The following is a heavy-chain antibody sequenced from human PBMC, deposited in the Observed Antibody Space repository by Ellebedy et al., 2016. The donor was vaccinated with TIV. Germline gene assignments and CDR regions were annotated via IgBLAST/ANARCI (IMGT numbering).Heavy chain of an antibody. Sequence: SETLSLXXAVYGASFSHYYWSWIRLPPGKGLEWIGEINHSGSTYYNPSLKSRVSMSVDTSKNQFSLKLNSLTAADTAVYFCARGRGGSYSIPLDVWGQGALVTVSS. V-gene: IGHV4-34*01. CDR3: ARGRGGSYSIPLDV. CDR1: GASFSHYY. D-gene: IGHD1-26*01. J-gene: IGHJ4*02. CDR2: INHSGST.